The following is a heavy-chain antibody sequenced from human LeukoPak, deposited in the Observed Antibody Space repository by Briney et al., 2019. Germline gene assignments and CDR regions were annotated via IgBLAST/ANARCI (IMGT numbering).Heavy chain of an antibody. J-gene: IGHJ4*02. CDR3: ASGLAGYYYDSSGPAAY. V-gene: IGHV4-39*07. D-gene: IGHD3-22*01. Sequence: SETLSLTCTVSGGSISSSNYYWGWIRQPPGKGLEWIGEINHSGSTNYNPSLKSRVTISVDTSKNQFSLKLSSVTAADTAVYYCASGLAGYYYDSSGPAAYWGQGTLVTVSS. CDR2: INHSGST. CDR1: GGSISSSNYY.